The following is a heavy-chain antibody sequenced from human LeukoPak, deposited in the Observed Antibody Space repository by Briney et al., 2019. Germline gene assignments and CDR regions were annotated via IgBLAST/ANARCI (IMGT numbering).Heavy chain of an antibody. CDR2: INHSGST. J-gene: IGHJ5*02. V-gene: IGHV4-34*01. D-gene: IGHD5-12*01. Sequence: SETLSLTCAVHGGSFSGYYWSWIRQPPGKGLECMGEINHSGSTNYNPSLKSRVTISVDTSKNQFSLKLSSVTAADTAVYYCATLVGYESNWFDPWGQGTLVTVSS. CDR3: ATLVGYESNWFDP. CDR1: GGSFSGYY.